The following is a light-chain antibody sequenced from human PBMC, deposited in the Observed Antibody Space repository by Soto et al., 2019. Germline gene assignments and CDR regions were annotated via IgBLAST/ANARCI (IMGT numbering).Light chain of an antibody. Sequence: DIVMTQSADSLAVSLGERATINCKSSQRVFSNSKNKKYLAWYQQKPGQPPKLLIHWASIRESGVPDRFSGSGSGTDFTLTINSLQAEDVAVYYCQQYYSTPWTFGQGTKVEIK. CDR3: QQYYSTPWT. CDR1: QRVFSNSKNKKY. J-gene: IGKJ1*01. V-gene: IGKV4-1*01. CDR2: WAS.